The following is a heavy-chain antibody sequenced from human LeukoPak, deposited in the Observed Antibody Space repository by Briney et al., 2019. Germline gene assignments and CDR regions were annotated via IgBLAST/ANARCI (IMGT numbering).Heavy chain of an antibody. D-gene: IGHD2-2*01. J-gene: IGHJ4*02. CDR3: ARDRDIVVVPTRLDY. V-gene: IGHV3-21*01. CDR1: GFTFSIST. Sequence: GGSLRLSCAASGFTFSISTMNWVRQAPGKGLEWVSSISSSSNIHYADSVKGRFTISRDNAKNSLYLQMNSLRDEDTAVYYCARDRDIVVVPTRLDYWGQGTLVTVSS. CDR2: ISSSSNI.